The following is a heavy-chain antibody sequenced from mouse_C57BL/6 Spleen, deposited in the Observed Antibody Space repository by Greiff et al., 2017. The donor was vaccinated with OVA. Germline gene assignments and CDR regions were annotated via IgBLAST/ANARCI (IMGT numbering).Heavy chain of an antibody. CDR1: GYTFTSYW. V-gene: IGHV1-53*01. D-gene: IGHD3-2*02. CDR2: INPSNGGT. J-gene: IGHJ2*01. CDR3: ARGGDSSGYLDY. Sequence: VQLQQPGTELVKPGASVKLSCKASGYTFTSYWMHWVKQRPGHGLEWIGNINPSNGGTNYNEKFKRKATLTVDKSSSTAYMQLSSLTSEDSAVYYCARGGDSSGYLDYWGQGTTLTVSS.